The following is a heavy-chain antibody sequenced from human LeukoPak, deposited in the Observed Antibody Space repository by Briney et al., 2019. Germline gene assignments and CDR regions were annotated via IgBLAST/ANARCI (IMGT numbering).Heavy chain of an antibody. Sequence: GGSLRLSCAGSGFSFSSYGMHWVRQAPGKGLEWMAFIRSDGSNKYYADSVKGRFTISRDNSKNTLYLQMNSLRTADTALYYCAREGLRFFDYWGQGTLVTVSS. CDR3: AREGLRFFDY. CDR2: IRSDGSNK. D-gene: IGHD4-17*01. J-gene: IGHJ4*02. V-gene: IGHV3-30*02. CDR1: GFSFSSYG.